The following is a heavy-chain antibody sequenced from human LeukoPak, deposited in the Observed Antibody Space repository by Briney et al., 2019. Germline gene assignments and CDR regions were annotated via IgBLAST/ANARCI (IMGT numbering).Heavy chain of an antibody. J-gene: IGHJ4*02. D-gene: IGHD6-19*01. Sequence: PGGSLRLSCLVSGFTFSSYAMHWVRQAPGKGLEYVSAISSNGGNTYYADSVKGRFIISRDNSKNTLYLQMSSLRAEDTAVYYCVKTIAVAGNFDYWGQGTLVTVSS. CDR1: GFTFSSYA. CDR3: VKTIAVAGNFDY. CDR2: ISSNGGNT. V-gene: IGHV3-64D*06.